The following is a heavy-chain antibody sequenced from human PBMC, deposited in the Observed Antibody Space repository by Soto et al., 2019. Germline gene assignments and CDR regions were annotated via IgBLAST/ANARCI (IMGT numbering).Heavy chain of an antibody. D-gene: IGHD5-12*01. Sequence: QVQLQESGPGLVKPSQTLSLTCTVSGGSISSGGYYWSWIRQHPGKGLEWIGYIYYSGSTYYNPSLKSRVTISVDTSKNQFSLKLSSVTAADTAVYYCARLKGWLRRGLVPGMDVWGQGTTVTVSS. CDR2: IYYSGST. J-gene: IGHJ6*02. V-gene: IGHV4-31*03. CDR1: GGSISSGGYY. CDR3: ARLKGWLRRGLVPGMDV.